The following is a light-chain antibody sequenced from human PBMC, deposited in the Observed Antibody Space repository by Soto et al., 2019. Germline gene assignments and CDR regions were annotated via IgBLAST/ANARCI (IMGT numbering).Light chain of an antibody. CDR3: QQYGTSRT. CDR2: YAS. Sequence: EIVLTQSPATLSLSPGERATLSCRASQSVRSYLAWPQQKPGHAPRLLIYYASNRATGIPSSFSGGGSGTDFTLTISRREPQDFAVYYCQQYGTSRTFGQGTKLDIK. J-gene: IGKJ1*01. CDR1: QSVRSY. V-gene: IGKV3-11*01.